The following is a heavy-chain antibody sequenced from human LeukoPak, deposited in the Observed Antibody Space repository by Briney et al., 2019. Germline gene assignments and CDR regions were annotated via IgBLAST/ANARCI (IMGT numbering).Heavy chain of an antibody. CDR1: GGSISSDY. Sequence: SETLSLTCTVSGGSISSDYWSWIRQTPGKRLEWIGYIYIYDNERTNYNPSLRSRVTMSLHTSQNQFSLRLTSVTVADTAIYYCAREDGLNWFDPWGQGTLVTVSS. D-gene: IGHD4-17*01. V-gene: IGHV4-4*08. J-gene: IGHJ5*02. CDR2: IYDNERT. CDR3: AREDGLNWFDP.